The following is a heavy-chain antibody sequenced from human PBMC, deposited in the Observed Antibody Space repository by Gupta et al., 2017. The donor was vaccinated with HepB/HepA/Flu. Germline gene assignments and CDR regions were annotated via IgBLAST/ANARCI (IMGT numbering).Heavy chain of an antibody. D-gene: IGHD1-14*01. CDR1: GFTFSSYW. Sequence: EVQLVASGGGLVQPGGSLRLSCAASGFTFSSYWLFLVRQAPGKGPEFVANIKRDGSVQSYLDSVRGRFTVSRDNAKNSLFLEMDSLRVEDTAVYYCARDWSPKISNRYYDALDLWGQGTMVTVSS. CDR2: IKRDGSVQ. J-gene: IGHJ3*01. CDR3: ARDWSPKISNRYYDALDL. V-gene: IGHV3-7*01.